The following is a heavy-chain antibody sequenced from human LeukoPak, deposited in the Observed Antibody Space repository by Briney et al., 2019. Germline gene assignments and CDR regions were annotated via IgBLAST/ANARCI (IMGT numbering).Heavy chain of an antibody. V-gene: IGHV1-69*04. CDR3: ARNVYDYVWGSYLLFDY. CDR2: IIPILGIA. D-gene: IGHD3-16*01. J-gene: IGHJ4*02. Sequence: ASVKVSCKASGGTFSSYAISWVRQAPGQGLEWMGRIIPILGIANYAQKFQGRVTITADKSTSTAYMELSSLRSEDTAVYYCARNVYDYVWGSYLLFDYWGQGTLVTVSS. CDR1: GGTFSSYA.